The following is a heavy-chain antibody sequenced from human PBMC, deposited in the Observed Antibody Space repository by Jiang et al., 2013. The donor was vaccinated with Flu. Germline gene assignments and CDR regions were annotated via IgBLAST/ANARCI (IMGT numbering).Heavy chain of an antibody. CDR2: TYYRSKWYN. Sequence: VSTNSAAWNWIRQSPSRGLEWLGRTYYRSKWYNDYAPSVKSRLTISSDTSKNEFSLQLKSLTPEDTAVYFCARALGAVAAHDAFDIWGQGTVVTVSS. V-gene: IGHV6-1*01. CDR3: ARALGAVAAHDAFDI. CDR1: VSTNSAA. J-gene: IGHJ3*02. D-gene: IGHD6-19*01.